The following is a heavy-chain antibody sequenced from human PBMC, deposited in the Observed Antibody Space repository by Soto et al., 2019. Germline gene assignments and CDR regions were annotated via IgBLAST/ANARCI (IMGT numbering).Heavy chain of an antibody. CDR2: ISSANAYI. CDR3: AKDPNTAMVYYYYYGMDV. Sequence: GGSLRLSCVASGFTFNSYSMNWVRQAPGKGLEWVSSISSANAYIYYADSVKGRFTISRDNAKNTLYLQMNSLRAEDTAVYYCAKDPNTAMVYYYYYGMDVWGQGTTVTVSS. D-gene: IGHD5-18*01. CDR1: GFTFNSYS. V-gene: IGHV3-21*04. J-gene: IGHJ6*02.